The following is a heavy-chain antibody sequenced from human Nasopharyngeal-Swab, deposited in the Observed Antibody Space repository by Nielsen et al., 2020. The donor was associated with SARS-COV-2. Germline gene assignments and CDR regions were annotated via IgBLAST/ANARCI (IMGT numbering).Heavy chain of an antibody. Sequence: GEPLKISCAASGFTFSSYSMNWVRQAPGKGLEWVSSISSSSSYIYYADSVKGRFTISRDNAKNSLYLQMNSLRAEDTAVYYCARDRALRYFEGLDYWGQGTLVTVSS. CDR2: ISSSSSYI. J-gene: IGHJ4*02. V-gene: IGHV3-21*01. CDR3: ARDRALRYFEGLDY. CDR1: GFTFSSYS. D-gene: IGHD3-9*01.